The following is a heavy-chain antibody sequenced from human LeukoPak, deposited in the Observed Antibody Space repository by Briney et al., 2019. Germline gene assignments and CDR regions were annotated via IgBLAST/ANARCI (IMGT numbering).Heavy chain of an antibody. D-gene: IGHD5-24*01. J-gene: IGHJ4*02. V-gene: IGHV3-21*01. Sequence: GGSLRLSCAASGFTFSTYSMNWVRQAPGKGLEWVSSISSSGSYIYYADSVKGRFTISRDSAKNSLYLQMNSLRAEDTAVYYCARGVSRDGYNLGPNWGQGTLVTVSS. CDR2: ISSSGSYI. CDR1: GFTFSTYS. CDR3: ARGVSRDGYNLGPN.